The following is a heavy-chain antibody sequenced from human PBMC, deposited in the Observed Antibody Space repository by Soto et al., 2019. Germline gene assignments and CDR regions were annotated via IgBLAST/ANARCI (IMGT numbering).Heavy chain of an antibody. CDR1: GYTFTSYG. V-gene: IGHV1-18*01. Sequence: ASVKVSCKASGYTFTSYGISWVRQAPGQGLEWMGWISAYNGNTNYAQKLQGRVTMTTDTSTSTAYMELRSLRSDDTAVYYCARDPPKRGERYCSGGSCHSPYYYYYGMDVWGQGTTVTVSS. D-gene: IGHD2-15*01. CDR2: ISAYNGNT. J-gene: IGHJ6*02. CDR3: ARDPPKRGERYCSGGSCHSPYYYYYGMDV.